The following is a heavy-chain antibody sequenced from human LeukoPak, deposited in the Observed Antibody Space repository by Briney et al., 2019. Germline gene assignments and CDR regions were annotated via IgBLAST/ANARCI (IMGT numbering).Heavy chain of an antibody. D-gene: IGHD3-10*01. CDR3: ARLLLWFGEPNNFDY. CDR2: ISSSGSTI. J-gene: IGHJ4*02. CDR1: GFTFSTYT. V-gene: IGHV3-48*04. Sequence: PGGSLRLSCAASGFTFSTYTMNWVRQAPGKGLEWVSYISSSGSTIYYADSVKGRFTISRDNAKNSLYLQMNSLRAEDTAVYYCARLLLWFGEPNNFDYWGQGTLVTVSS.